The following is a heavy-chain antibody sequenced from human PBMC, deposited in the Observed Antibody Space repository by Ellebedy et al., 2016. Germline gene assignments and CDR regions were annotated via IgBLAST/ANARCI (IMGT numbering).Heavy chain of an antibody. CDR1: GFTVSSSY. Sequence: GGSLRLSCAASGFTVSSSYMSWVRQAPGKGLEWVSVIYSGGSTYYADSVKGRFTISRDNSKNTLYLQMNSLRAEDTAVYYCARDYYDSSGYTNWFDPWGQGTLVTVSS. V-gene: IGHV3-66*01. CDR3: ARDYYDSSGYTNWFDP. CDR2: IYSGGST. J-gene: IGHJ5*02. D-gene: IGHD3-22*01.